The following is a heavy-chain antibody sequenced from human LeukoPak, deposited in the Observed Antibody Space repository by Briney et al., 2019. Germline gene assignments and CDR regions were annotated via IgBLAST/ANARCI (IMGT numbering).Heavy chain of an antibody. Sequence: SETLSLTCAVSGYSISSGYYWGWIRPPPGKGLEWIGSIYHSGSTYYNPSLKSRVTISVDTSKNQFPLKLSSVTAADTAVYYCARRNVVVPAAMRRGGHFDYWGQGTLVTVSS. CDR2: IYHSGST. J-gene: IGHJ4*02. V-gene: IGHV4-38-2*01. D-gene: IGHD2-2*01. CDR1: GYSISSGYY. CDR3: ARRNVVVPAAMRRGGHFDY.